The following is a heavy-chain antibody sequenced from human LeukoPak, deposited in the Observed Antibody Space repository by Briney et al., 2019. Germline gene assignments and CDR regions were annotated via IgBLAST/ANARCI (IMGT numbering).Heavy chain of an antibody. CDR1: GFTFSSYG. CDR2: IRYDGSNK. D-gene: IGHD6-6*01. V-gene: IGHV3-30*02. CDR3: ARDEYSSSPLGYYFDY. J-gene: IGHJ4*02. Sequence: GGSLRLSCAASGFTFSSYGMHWVRQAPGKGLEWVAFIRYDGSNKYYADSVKGRFTISRDNAKNSLYLQMNSLRAEDTAVYYCARDEYSSSPLGYYFDYWGQGTLVTVSS.